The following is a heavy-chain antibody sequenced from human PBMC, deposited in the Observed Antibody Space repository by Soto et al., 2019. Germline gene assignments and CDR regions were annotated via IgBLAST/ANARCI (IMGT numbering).Heavy chain of an antibody. J-gene: IGHJ6*02. CDR3: VRIRGGSIVTYGMDV. Sequence: EVQMVESGGGLVQPGGSLRLSCAASGFTFSSYWMHWVRQAPGEGLVWVSRISGDGRTATYADSVKGRFTISRDNAENTLYRQMNSLRAEDTALYYCVRIRGGSIVTYGMDVWGQGPTVTVSS. D-gene: IGHD2-21*01. CDR2: ISGDGRTA. V-gene: IGHV3-74*01. CDR1: GFTFSSYW.